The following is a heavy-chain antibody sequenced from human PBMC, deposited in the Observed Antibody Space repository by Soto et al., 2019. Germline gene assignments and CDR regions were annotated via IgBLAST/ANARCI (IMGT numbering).Heavy chain of an antibody. CDR3: TRDLFSYDYSGILWFDP. D-gene: IGHD3-16*01. V-gene: IGHV3-73*02. CDR2: IRSKGHNYAT. CDR1: GFAFSGSA. Sequence: EVQLVESGGGLVQPGGSLKLSCAASGFAFSGSAMYWVRQASGKGPEWVGRIRSKGHNYATEYAASVKGRFTISRDDSKTTAYLQMNSLQTEDTAVYYCTRDLFSYDYSGILWFDPWGQGTLVTVSS. J-gene: IGHJ5*02.